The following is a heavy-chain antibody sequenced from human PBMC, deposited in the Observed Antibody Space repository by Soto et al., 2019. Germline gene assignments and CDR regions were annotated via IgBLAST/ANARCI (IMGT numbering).Heavy chain of an antibody. J-gene: IGHJ6*02. CDR2: VWYDGSKK. CDR1: GCTFSSCG. V-gene: IGHV3-33*01. Sequence: GGSLRLSCAASGCTFSSCGMHWGRQAPGKGLGRVAVVWYDGSKKYYADSVKGRFTISRDNSKNTLYLQMHSLRAEDTAVYSCATQGGGYDILTGLNLDVWGQGTTVTVSS. CDR3: ATQGGGYDILTGLNLDV. D-gene: IGHD3-9*01.